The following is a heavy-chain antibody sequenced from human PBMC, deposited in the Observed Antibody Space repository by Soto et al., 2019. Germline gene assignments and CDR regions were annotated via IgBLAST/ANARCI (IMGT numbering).Heavy chain of an antibody. J-gene: IGHJ6*03. D-gene: IGHD2-21*01. Sequence: GGSLRLSCAASGFTFSSYGMHWVRQAPGKGLEWVAVIWYDGSNKYYADSVKGRFTISRDNSKNTLYLQMNSLRAEDTAVYYCARAADGEDYMDVWGKGTTVTVSS. CDR2: IWYDGSNK. CDR1: GFTFSSYG. V-gene: IGHV3-33*01. CDR3: ARAADGEDYMDV.